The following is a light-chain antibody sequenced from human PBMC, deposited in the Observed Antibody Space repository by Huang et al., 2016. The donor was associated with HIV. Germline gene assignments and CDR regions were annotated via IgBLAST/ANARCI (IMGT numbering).Light chain of an antibody. V-gene: IGKV2-30*02. CDR3: MQGTHWPLT. Sequence: DVVMTQSPLSLPVTLGQPASISCRSSLNLVHGDGNTYLNWFQQRPGQSPRRLIYKVSNRDSGVPDRFGGSGSGTDFTLKISRVEAEDVGIYYCMQGTHWPLTFGGGTKVEIQ. J-gene: IGKJ4*01. CDR2: KVS. CDR1: LNLVHGDGNTY.